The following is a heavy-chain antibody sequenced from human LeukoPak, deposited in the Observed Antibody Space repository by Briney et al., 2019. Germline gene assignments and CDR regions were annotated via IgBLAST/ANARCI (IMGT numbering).Heavy chain of an antibody. D-gene: IGHD3-10*01. CDR3: ARGFGSGNYYYGWFDP. CDR2: IHDSGST. J-gene: IGHJ5*02. V-gene: IGHV4-30-4*01. Sequence: SETLSLTCTVSGGSISSGDYHWNWIRQPPGKGLEWIGFIHDSGSTLYNPSLKSRIIISRDVSRNQFSLQLTSVTAADTAVYYCARGFGSGNYYYGWFDPWGRGALVTVSS. CDR1: GGSISSGDYH.